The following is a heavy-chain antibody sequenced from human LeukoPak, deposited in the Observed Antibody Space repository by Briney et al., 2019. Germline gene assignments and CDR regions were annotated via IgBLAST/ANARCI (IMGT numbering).Heavy chain of an antibody. V-gene: IGHV3-30*18. CDR1: GFTFSSNA. D-gene: IGHD2-8*01. CDR3: AKDLATKYALDY. J-gene: IGHJ4*02. Sequence: GGSLRLSCAASGFTFSSNAMHWVRQAPGRGLEWVAFISYEGSTVYYADSVKGRFTISRDNSKNTLSLQMHSLRAEDTAVYYCAKDLATKYALDYWGQGTLVTVSS. CDR2: ISYEGSTV.